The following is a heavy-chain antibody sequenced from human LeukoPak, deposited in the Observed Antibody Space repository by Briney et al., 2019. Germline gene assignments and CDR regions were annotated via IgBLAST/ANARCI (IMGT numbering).Heavy chain of an antibody. D-gene: IGHD3-9*01. V-gene: IGHV4-39*07. Sequence: PSETLSLTCTVSGGSISSNSYYWGWIRQSPGKGLEWIGSSYYSGSTYYNPSLKSRVTISVDTSKNQFSLKLSSVNAADTAVYYCARLGYYDILTGYYRGYYYYYYMDVWGKGTTVAISS. J-gene: IGHJ6*03. CDR2: SYYSGST. CDR1: GGSISSNSYY. CDR3: ARLGYYDILTGYYRGYYYYYYMDV.